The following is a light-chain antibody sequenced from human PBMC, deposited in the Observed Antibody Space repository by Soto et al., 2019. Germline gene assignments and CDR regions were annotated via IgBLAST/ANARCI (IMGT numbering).Light chain of an antibody. CDR3: QQYDDWPET. CDR1: QSFSSN. J-gene: IGKJ1*01. Sequence: EIVMTQSPATLSVSPGERVPLSSGAGQSFSSNLAWYQHKPGQAPRLLIYGASTRATGIPARFSGRGSGTEFILTISSLQSEDFAVYYCQQYDDWPETFGQGTKVDI. V-gene: IGKV3-15*01. CDR2: GAS.